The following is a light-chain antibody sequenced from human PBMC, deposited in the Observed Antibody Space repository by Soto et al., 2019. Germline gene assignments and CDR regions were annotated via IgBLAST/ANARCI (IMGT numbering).Light chain of an antibody. V-gene: IGLV1-47*01. J-gene: IGLJ2*01. CDR1: GSNIGSNY. CDR2: RNN. Sequence: SVLTQPPSASGTPGQRVTISCSGSGSNIGSNYVYWYQQLPGTAPKLLIYRNNQRPSGVPDRFSGSKSGTSASLAISGLRSEDEADYYCAAWDDSLSVVVFGGGTKLTVL. CDR3: AAWDDSLSVVV.